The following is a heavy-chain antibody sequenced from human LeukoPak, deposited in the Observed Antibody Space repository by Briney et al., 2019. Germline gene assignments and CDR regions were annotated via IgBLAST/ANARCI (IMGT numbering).Heavy chain of an antibody. J-gene: IGHJ5*02. V-gene: IGHV4-4*07. CDR1: GGSISSYY. Sequence: SETLSLTCTVSGGSISSYYWSWIRQPAGKGLEWIGRIYTSGSTNYNPSLTSRVTMSVDTSKNQFSLKLSSVTAADTAVYYCARGGASGSHLHWFDPWGQGTLVTVSS. CDR2: IYTSGST. D-gene: IGHD3-10*01. CDR3: ARGGASGSHLHWFDP.